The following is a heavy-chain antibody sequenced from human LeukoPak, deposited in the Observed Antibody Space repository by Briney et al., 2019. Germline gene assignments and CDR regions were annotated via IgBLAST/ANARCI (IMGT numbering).Heavy chain of an antibody. CDR2: ISGSGDST. Sequence: GGSLRLSCVASGFTFSTYAMSWVRQAPGKGLEWVSGISGSGDSTYYADSVKGPFTMSRDKFKNTVYLQMNSLRDEDTAMYYCAKCGFGDFPRNWYFDLRGRGTLVTVSS. D-gene: IGHD3-10*01. CDR1: GFTFSTYA. CDR3: AKCGFGDFPRNWYFDL. V-gene: IGHV3-23*01. J-gene: IGHJ2*01.